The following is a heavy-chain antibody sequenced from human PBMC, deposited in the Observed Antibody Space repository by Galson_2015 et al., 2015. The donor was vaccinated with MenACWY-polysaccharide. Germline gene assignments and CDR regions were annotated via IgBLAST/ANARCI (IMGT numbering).Heavy chain of an antibody. CDR2: IWSDGKEI. V-gene: IGHV3-33*01. CDR1: GFRFNDYG. CDR3: TRGVYYDSSGCYYELNY. J-gene: IGHJ4*02. Sequence: SLRLSCAASGFRFNDYGMHWVRQAPGKGLEWVAVIWSDGKEIYYADSVKGRFIISRDNSHNTLYLQMSSLRAEDTAVYFCTRGVYYDSSGCYYELNYWGQGTLVTVSS. D-gene: IGHD3-22*01.